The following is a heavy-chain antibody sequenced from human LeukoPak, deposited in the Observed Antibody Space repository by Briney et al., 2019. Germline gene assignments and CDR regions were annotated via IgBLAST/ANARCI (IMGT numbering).Heavy chain of an antibody. D-gene: IGHD3-3*01. CDR3: ARRVQGGDFWCGYYTFDY. V-gene: IGHV4-38-2*01. Sequence: SETLSLTCAVSGYSISSGYYWGWIRQPPGKGLEWIGSIYHSGSTYYNPSLKSRVTISVDTSKNQFSLKLSSVTAADTAVYYCARRVQGGDFWCGYYTFDYWGQGTLVTVSS. CDR2: IYHSGST. J-gene: IGHJ4*02. CDR1: GYSISSGYY.